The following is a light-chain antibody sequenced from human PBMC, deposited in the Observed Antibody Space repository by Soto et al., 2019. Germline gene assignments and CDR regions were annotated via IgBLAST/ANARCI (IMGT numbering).Light chain of an antibody. CDR3: QQYGGSPPLP. Sequence: EIVLTQSPGTLSLSPGERATLSCRASQSVSSSYLAWYQQKPGQAPRLLIYGASNRATGIPDRFSGSGSGTDFTLTTSRMEPEDFAVYYCQQYGGSPPLPFGGGTQVESK. V-gene: IGKV3-20*01. CDR2: GAS. CDR1: QSVSSSY. J-gene: IGKJ4*01.